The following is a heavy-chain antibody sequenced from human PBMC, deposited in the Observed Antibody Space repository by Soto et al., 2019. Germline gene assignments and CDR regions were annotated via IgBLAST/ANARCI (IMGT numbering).Heavy chain of an antibody. J-gene: IGHJ4*02. V-gene: IGHV3-23*01. D-gene: IGHD1-26*01. CDR1: GFTFSNCA. CDR2: ISGDGGSI. CDR3: VKAVGPTAPSSRIFDY. Sequence: GGSLRLSCAASGFTFSNCAMSWVRQAPGKGLEWVSIISGDGGSIYYADSVEGRFTISRDNSKNTLNLQMSSLRAGDTAVYYCVKAVGPTAPSSRIFDYWGLGTLVTVSS.